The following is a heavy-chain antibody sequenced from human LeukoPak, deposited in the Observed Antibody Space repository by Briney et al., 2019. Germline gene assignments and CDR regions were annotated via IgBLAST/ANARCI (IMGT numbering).Heavy chain of an antibody. CDR1: GYTFTGYY. Sequence: ASVKVSCKASGYTFTGYYMHWVRQAPGQGLEWMGWINPNFGGTKYAQKFQGRVTMTRDTSISTVYMELSRLRSDDTAVYYCARDNRGYCSSTSCYNWFDPWGQGTLVTVSS. V-gene: IGHV1-2*02. CDR3: ARDNRGYCSSTSCYNWFDP. J-gene: IGHJ5*02. D-gene: IGHD2-2*01. CDR2: INPNFGGT.